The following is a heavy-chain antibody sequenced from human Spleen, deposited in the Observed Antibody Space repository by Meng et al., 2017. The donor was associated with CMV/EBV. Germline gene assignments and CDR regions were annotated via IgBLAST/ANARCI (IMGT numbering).Heavy chain of an antibody. V-gene: IGHV4-34*01. CDR2: INHTGDT. CDR3: ARGVKYSSGSGGYLMAFKY. CDR1: FGGYY. D-gene: IGHD3-10*01. Sequence: FGGYYWCWIRQPTGKGLGWSGEINHTGDTISSTSLKRRVTISVDTSKNQFSLKLTSVTAADAAVYYCARGVKYSSGSGGYLMAFKYWGQGTLVTVSS. J-gene: IGHJ4*02.